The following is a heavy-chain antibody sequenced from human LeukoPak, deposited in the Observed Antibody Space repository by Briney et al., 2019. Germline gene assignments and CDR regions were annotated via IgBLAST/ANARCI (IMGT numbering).Heavy chain of an antibody. D-gene: IGHD1-26*01. CDR1: GVTFSSYW. V-gene: IGHV3-7*01. J-gene: IGHJ6*02. CDR2: IKQDGSEK. CDR3: ARGDSGSSNYYYYGMDV. Sequence: PGGALRLSCAASGVTFSSYWMSWVRQAPGKGVERGAHIKQDGSEKYYVDSVKGRFTISRDNAKNSLYLQMNSLRAEDTAVYYCARGDSGSSNYYYYGMDVWGQGTTVTVSS.